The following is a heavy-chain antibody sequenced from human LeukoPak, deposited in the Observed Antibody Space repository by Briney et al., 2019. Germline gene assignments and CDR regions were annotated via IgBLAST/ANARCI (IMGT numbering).Heavy chain of an antibody. CDR2: INPNSGGT. Sequence: VKVSCKASGYTFTGYYMHWVRQAPGQGLEWMGWINPNSGGTNYAQKFQGRVTMTRDTSTSTVYMELSSLRSEDTAVYYCARGTIFGVVMPSDYWGQGTLVTVSS. D-gene: IGHD3-3*01. V-gene: IGHV1-2*02. CDR3: ARGTIFGVVMPSDY. J-gene: IGHJ4*02. CDR1: GYTFTGYY.